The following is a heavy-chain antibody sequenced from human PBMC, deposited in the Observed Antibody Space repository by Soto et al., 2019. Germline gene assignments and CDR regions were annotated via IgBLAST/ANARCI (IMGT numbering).Heavy chain of an antibody. CDR1: GGTFSNYG. J-gene: IGHJ4*02. Sequence: QVQLVQSGAEVKKPGSSVKVSCKASGGTFSNYGISWVRQAPGQGLEWMGGIIPIFGTANYAQKFQGRVTMNEADSTRTACMELSSLRSEDTAVYYCSRELESVGHWGQGTLVSVSS. V-gene: IGHV1-69*12. CDR2: IIPIFGTA. CDR3: SRELESVGH.